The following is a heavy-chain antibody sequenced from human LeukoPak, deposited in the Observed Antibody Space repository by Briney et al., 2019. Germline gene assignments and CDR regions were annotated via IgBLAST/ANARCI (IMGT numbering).Heavy chain of an antibody. CDR2: IKSDGSGT. V-gene: IGHV3-74*01. CDR3: AKDPSGGIAVAGTSWFDP. D-gene: IGHD6-19*01. J-gene: IGHJ5*02. Sequence: GGSLRLSCAASGFTFSSYWMHWVRQAPGKGLVWVSRIKSDGSGTTYADSVKGRFTISRDNSKNSLYLQMNSLRTEDTALYYCAKDPSGGIAVAGTSWFDPWGQGTLVTVSS. CDR1: GFTFSSYW.